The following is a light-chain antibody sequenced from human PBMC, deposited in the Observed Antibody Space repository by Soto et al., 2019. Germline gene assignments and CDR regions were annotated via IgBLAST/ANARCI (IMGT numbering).Light chain of an antibody. V-gene: IGLV2-18*02. CDR2: QVT. CDR1: SSDVGGYDR. J-gene: IGLJ3*02. CDR3: ASHTGSSTWV. Sequence: SALTHPPSVSPSPGQSVIISCTGTSSDVGGYDRVSWYQQAPGTAPKLIIYQVTNRPSGVPDRFSGSKSGNTAALTISGLQAEDEGDYYCASHTGSSTWVFGGGTKVTV.